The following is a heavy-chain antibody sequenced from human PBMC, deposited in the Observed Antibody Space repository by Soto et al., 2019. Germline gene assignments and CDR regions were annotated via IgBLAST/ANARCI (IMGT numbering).Heavy chain of an antibody. CDR1: GGSISSYY. D-gene: IGHD5-12*01. CDR2: IYYSGST. CDR3: ARNRWLDAFDI. Sequence: SETLSLTCTVSGGSISSYYWSWIRQPPGKGLEWIGYIYYSGSTNYNPSLKSRVTISVDTSKNQFSLKLSSVTAADTAVDYCARNRWLDAFDIWGQGTMVTVSS. J-gene: IGHJ3*02. V-gene: IGHV4-59*01.